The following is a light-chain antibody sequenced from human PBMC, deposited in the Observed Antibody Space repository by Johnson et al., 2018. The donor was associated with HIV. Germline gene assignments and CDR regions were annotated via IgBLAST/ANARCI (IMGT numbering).Light chain of an antibody. J-gene: IGLJ1*01. Sequence: QSVLTQSPSVSADPGQKVTISCSGSSSNIGNNYVSWYQELPGTAPKLLIYDNNKRPSGIPDRFSGSKSGTSATLGITGLQTGDEAVYYCGTWDSSLSAYVFGTGTKDTVL. CDR1: SSNIGNNY. CDR3: GTWDSSLSAYV. V-gene: IGLV1-51*01. CDR2: DNN.